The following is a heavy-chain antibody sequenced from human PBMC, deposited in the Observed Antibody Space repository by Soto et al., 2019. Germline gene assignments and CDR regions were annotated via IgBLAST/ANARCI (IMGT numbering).Heavy chain of an antibody. V-gene: IGHV1-69*08. Sequence: QVQLVQSGAEVKKPGSSVKVSCKASGGTFSSYTISWVRQAPGQGLEWMGRIIPILGIANYAQKFQGRVTITAHKSTSTAYMELSSLRSEDTAVYSCAREVAGFDYWGQGTLVTVSS. CDR3: AREVAGFDY. D-gene: IGHD6-19*01. CDR1: GGTFSSYT. J-gene: IGHJ4*02. CDR2: IIPILGIA.